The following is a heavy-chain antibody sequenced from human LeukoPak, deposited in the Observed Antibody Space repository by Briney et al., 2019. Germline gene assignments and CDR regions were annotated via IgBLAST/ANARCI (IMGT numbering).Heavy chain of an antibody. D-gene: IGHD4-11*01. CDR3: ARGLQPPVLYGMDV. CDR2: IWYDGSKK. J-gene: IGHJ6*02. CDR1: GFMFGNYG. V-gene: IGHV3-33*01. Sequence: GGSLRLSCAASGFMFGNYGMHWVRQAPGQGLEWVALIWYDGSKKYYADSVKGRFAVSRDNSENTLYLQMNSLRADDTAVYYCARGLQPPVLYGMDVWGQGTTVTVSS.